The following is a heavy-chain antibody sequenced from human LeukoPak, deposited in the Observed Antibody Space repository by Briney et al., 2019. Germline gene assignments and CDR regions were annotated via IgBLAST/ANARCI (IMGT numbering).Heavy chain of an antibody. D-gene: IGHD3-10*01. J-gene: IGHJ6*04. CDR1: GFTVSSNY. CDR3: ARDHRSYYGSGSFPSYGMDV. Sequence: PGGSLRLSCAASGFTVSSNYMSWVRQAPGKGLEWVSVIYSGGSTYYAGSVKGRFTISRDNSKNTLYLQMNSLRAEDTAVYYCARDHRSYYGSGSFPSYGMDVWGKGTTVTVSS. CDR2: IYSGGST. V-gene: IGHV3-53*01.